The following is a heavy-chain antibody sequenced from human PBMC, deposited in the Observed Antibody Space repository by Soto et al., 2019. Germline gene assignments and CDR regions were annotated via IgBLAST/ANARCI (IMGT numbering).Heavy chain of an antibody. J-gene: IGHJ6*03. D-gene: IGHD2-2*01. CDR1: GGTFSSYT. Sequence: QVQLVQSGAEVKKPGSSVKVSCKASGGTFSSYTISWVRQAPGQGLEWMGRIIPILGIANYAQKFQGRVTIPADKSTSTAYMELSSLRSEDTAVYYCAREEGYCSSTSCYEYYYYYMDVWGKGTTVTVSS. V-gene: IGHV1-69*08. CDR3: AREEGYCSSTSCYEYYYYYMDV. CDR2: IIPILGIA.